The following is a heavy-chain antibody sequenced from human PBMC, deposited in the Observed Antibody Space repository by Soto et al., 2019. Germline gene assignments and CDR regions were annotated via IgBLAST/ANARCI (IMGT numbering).Heavy chain of an antibody. J-gene: IGHJ4*02. V-gene: IGHV4-59*01. CDR3: ARVKSDAWLFEY. Sequence: PSETLSLTCTVSDDSFSNYYWSWIRQPPGKGLEWIGYTSHTGSTKYNPSLKSRVTISVDTSKNQFSLKLTSVTAADTAVYSCARVKSDAWLFEYWGRGALVTVSS. CDR2: TSHTGST. D-gene: IGHD3-22*01. CDR1: DDSFSNYY.